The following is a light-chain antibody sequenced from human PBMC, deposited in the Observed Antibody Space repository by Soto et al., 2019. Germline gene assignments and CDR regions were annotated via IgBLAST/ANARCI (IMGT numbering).Light chain of an antibody. Sequence: EIVLSQSPGTLSLSPGERATLACGASQSVTSNYLAWYQQKRGQAPRFLIYGASSRATGIPDRFSGSGSGTDFTLTISRLEPEDFAVYYCQQYGSSPRTFGQGTKVDIK. J-gene: IGKJ1*01. CDR2: GAS. V-gene: IGKV3-20*01. CDR1: QSVTSNY. CDR3: QQYGSSPRT.